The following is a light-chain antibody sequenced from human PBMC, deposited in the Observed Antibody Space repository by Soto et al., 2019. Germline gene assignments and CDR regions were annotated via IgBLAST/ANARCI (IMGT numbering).Light chain of an antibody. CDR1: QSISSY. J-gene: IGKJ5*01. V-gene: IGKV3-11*01. CDR2: DAS. Sequence: EVVLTQSPDTLSLPPWERATLSCRASQSISSYLAWYQQKPGQAPRLLIYDASSRATGIPARFSGSGSGTEFSLTITSLQSEDFAVYYCQQYMNWPTFGQGTRLEIK. CDR3: QQYMNWPT.